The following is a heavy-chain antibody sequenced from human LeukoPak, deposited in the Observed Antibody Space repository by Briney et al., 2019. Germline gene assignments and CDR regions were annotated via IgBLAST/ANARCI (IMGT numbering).Heavy chain of an antibody. CDR3: ARDGGYYDFWSGYSSYWYFDL. CDR2: INTDGSST. Sequence: GGSLRLSCAASGFTFSSYWMHWVRQAPGKGLVWVSRINTDGSSTSYADSVKGRFTISRDNAKNTLYLQMHSLRAEDTAVYYCARDGGYYDFWSGYSSYWYFDLWGRGTLVTVSS. CDR1: GFTFSSYW. V-gene: IGHV3-74*01. D-gene: IGHD3-3*01. J-gene: IGHJ2*01.